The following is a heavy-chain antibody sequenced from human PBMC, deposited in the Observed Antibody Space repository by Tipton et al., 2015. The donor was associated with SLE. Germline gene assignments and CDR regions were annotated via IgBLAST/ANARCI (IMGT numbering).Heavy chain of an antibody. V-gene: IGHV4-59*11. D-gene: IGHD3-3*01. J-gene: IGHJ6*02. CDR3: ARAVHRAHWSGYASYGMDV. CDR1: GGSISSHY. Sequence: TLSLTCTVSGGSISSHYWSWIRQPPGKGLEWIGYIYYSGSTNYNPSLKSRVTISVDTSKNQFSLKLSSVTAADTAVYYCARAVHRAHWSGYASYGMDVWGQGTTVTVSS. CDR2: IYYSGST.